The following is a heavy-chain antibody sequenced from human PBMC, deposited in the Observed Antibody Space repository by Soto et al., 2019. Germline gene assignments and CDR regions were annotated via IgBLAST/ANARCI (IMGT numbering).Heavy chain of an antibody. D-gene: IGHD6-13*01. V-gene: IGHV1-46*01. CDR3: ARRTRAAGLYYYYGMDV. Sequence: GASVKVSCKASGYTFTSYYMHWVRQAPGQGLEWMGIINPSGGSTSYAQKFQGRVTMTRDTSTSTVYMELSSLRSEDTAVYYCARRTRAAGLYYYYGMDVWGQGTTVTVSS. CDR2: INPSGGST. CDR1: GYTFTSYY. J-gene: IGHJ6*02.